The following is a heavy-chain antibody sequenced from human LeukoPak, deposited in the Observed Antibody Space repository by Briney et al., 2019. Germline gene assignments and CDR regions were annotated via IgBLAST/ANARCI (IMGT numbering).Heavy chain of an antibody. Sequence: SETLSLTCAVSDDSTRSSAYYWGWIRQPPGKGLEWIGSIYYSGSTYYNPPLKSRVTISIDTSKNQFSLKLSSVTAADTAVYYCASEPYGSGSFLGAFDIWGQGTMVTVSS. CDR3: ASEPYGSGSFLGAFDI. D-gene: IGHD3-10*01. V-gene: IGHV4-39*01. CDR1: DDSTRSSAYY. CDR2: IYYSGST. J-gene: IGHJ3*02.